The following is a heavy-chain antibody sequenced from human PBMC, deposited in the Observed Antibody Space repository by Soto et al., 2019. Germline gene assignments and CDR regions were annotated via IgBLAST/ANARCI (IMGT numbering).Heavy chain of an antibody. CDR2: IYYSGST. V-gene: IGHV4-61*01. CDR3: ARVGNYYDSSGYRPFDY. CDR1: GGSVSSGSYY. J-gene: IGHJ4*02. D-gene: IGHD3-22*01. Sequence: QVQLQESGPGLVKPSETLSLTCTVSGGSVSSGSYYWSWIRQPPGKGLEWIGYIYYSGSTNYNPSLKSRVTISVDMSKNQFSLKLSSVTAADTAVYYCARVGNYYDSSGYRPFDYWGQGTLVTVSS.